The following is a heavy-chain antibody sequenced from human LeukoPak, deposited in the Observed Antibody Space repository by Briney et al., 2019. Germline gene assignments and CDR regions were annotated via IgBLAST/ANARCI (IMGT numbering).Heavy chain of an antibody. CDR1: GFTFSDYY. J-gene: IGHJ4*02. Sequence: PGGSLRLSCAASGFTFSDYYMSWIRQAPGKGLEWVSYISSSGSTIYYADSVKGRFTISRDNAKNSLYLQMNSLRAEDTAVYYCATHDFSGAYYFDYWGQGTLVTVSS. V-gene: IGHV3-11*01. CDR3: ATHDFSGAYYFDY. D-gene: IGHD3/OR15-3a*01. CDR2: ISSSGSTI.